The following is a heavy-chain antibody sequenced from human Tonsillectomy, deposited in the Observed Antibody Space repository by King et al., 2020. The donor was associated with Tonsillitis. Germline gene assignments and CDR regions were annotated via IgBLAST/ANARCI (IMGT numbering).Heavy chain of an antibody. CDR3: ARGVIVVPDETWFDT. CDR1: GFTFTGYY. CDR2: INPYSGGT. J-gene: IGHJ5*02. D-gene: IGHD2-2*01. Sequence: QLVQSGAEVKKPGASVKVSCKASGFTFTGYYMNWVRQAPGQGLEWLGWINPYSGGTHYAQKFQGRVTMTRDTSISTAYMELSRLRSDDTAVYYCARGVIVVPDETWFDTWGQGTLVTVSS. V-gene: IGHV1-2*02.